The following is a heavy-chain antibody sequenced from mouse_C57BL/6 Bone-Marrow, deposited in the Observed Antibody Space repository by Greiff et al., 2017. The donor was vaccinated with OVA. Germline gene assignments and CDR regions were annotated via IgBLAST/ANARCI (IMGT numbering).Heavy chain of an antibody. CDR1: GFTFTDYY. D-gene: IGHD2-4*01. CDR3: ARGDYDGFAY. Sequence: DVHLVESGGGLVQPGGSLSLSCAASGFTFTDYYMSWVRQPPGKALEWLGFIRNKANGYTTEYSASVKGRFTISRDNSQSILYLQMNALRAEDSATYYCARGDYDGFAYWGQGTLVTVSA. CDR2: IRNKANGYTT. J-gene: IGHJ3*01. V-gene: IGHV7-3*01.